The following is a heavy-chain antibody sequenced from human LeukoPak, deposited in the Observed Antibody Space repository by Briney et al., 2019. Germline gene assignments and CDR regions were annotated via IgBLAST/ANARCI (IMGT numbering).Heavy chain of an antibody. CDR2: IYSGGST. CDR1: GFTFSNYE. D-gene: IGHD3-22*01. V-gene: IGHV3-53*01. CDR3: ARVISQTYYYDSSGRNWFDP. J-gene: IGHJ5*02. Sequence: GGSLRLSCAASGFTFSNYEMNWVRQAPGKGLEWVSVIYSGGSTYYADSVKGRFTISRDNSKNTLYLQMNSLRAEDTAVYYCARVISQTYYYDSSGRNWFDPWGQGTLVTVSS.